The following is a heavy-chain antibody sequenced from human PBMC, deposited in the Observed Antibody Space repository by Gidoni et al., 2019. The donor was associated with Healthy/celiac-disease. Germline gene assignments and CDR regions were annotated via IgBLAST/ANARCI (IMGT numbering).Heavy chain of an antibody. D-gene: IGHD1-1*01. CDR2: ISSSGSTI. V-gene: IGHV3-48*03. J-gene: IGHJ2*01. Sequence: EVQLVESGGGLVQPGGSLRLSCAASGFTFSSYEMNWVRQAPGKGLEWVSYISSSGSTIYYADSVKGRFTISRDNAKNSLYLQMNSLRAEDTAVYYCARERRRPWYFDLWGRGTLVTVSS. CDR3: ARERRRPWYFDL. CDR1: GFTFSSYE.